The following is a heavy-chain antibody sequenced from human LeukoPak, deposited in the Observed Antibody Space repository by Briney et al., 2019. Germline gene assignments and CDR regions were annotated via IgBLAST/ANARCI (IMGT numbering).Heavy chain of an antibody. Sequence: PGGSLRLSCAASGFTFSSYGMHWVRQAPGKGLEWVAVISYDGSNKYYADSVKGRFTISRDNSKNTLYLQMNSLRAEDTAVYYCAKVQYSGSSYYYYYGMDVWGQGTTVTVSS. D-gene: IGHD1-26*01. J-gene: IGHJ6*02. V-gene: IGHV3-30*18. CDR3: AKVQYSGSSYYYYYGMDV. CDR2: ISYDGSNK. CDR1: GFTFSSYG.